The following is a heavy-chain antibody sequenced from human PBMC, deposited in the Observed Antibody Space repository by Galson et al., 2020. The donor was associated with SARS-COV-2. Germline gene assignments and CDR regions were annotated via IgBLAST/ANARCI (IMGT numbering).Heavy chain of an antibody. V-gene: IGHV1-18*01. CDR1: GYTFNSYG. J-gene: IGHJ6*02. CDR2: NSAYNGNT. Sequence: ASVKVSCKASGYTFNSYGISWVRQAPGQGIEWMGWNSAYNGNTNYAQKLQGRVTMTTDTSTSTAYMELRSLRSDDTAVYYCARVPYSGSYYDEAYYGMDVWGQGTTVTVSS. D-gene: IGHD1-26*01. CDR3: ARVPYSGSYYDEAYYGMDV.